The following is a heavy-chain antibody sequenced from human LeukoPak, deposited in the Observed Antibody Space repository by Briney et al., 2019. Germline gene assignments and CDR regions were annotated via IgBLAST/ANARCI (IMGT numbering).Heavy chain of an antibody. CDR2: INPNDGTT. Sequence: ASVKLSCKASGYRFTDYYVHWVRQASGQGLEWMAWINPNDGTTNYLQRFQGRVTMTTDTSISTAYMELSNLRSDDTAVYYCARTSDYYNYYFDYWGQGTPVTVSS. CDR1: GYRFTDYY. CDR3: ARTSDYYNYYFDY. D-gene: IGHD4-11*01. V-gene: IGHV1-2*02. J-gene: IGHJ4*02.